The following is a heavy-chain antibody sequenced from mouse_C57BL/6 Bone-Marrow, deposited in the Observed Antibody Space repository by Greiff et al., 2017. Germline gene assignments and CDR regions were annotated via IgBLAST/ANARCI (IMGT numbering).Heavy chain of an antibody. CDR3: ASGVYYGSSPFAY. CDR1: GFTFSDYG. CDR2: ISNLAYSI. D-gene: IGHD1-1*01. Sequence: EVKLVESGGGLVQPGGSLKLSCAASGFTFSDYGMAWVRQAPRKGPEWVAFISNLAYSIYYADTVTGRFTISRENAKNTLYLEMSSLRSEDTAMYYCASGVYYGSSPFAYWGQGTLVTVSA. V-gene: IGHV5-15*01. J-gene: IGHJ3*01.